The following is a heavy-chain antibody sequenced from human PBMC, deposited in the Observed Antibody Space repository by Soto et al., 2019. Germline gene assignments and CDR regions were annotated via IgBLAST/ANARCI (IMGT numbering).Heavy chain of an antibody. CDR3: VKDQKYYRVNGNWFDS. D-gene: IGHD1-26*01. Sequence: ASVKVSCKASGYTSADFGISWVRQAPGQGLEWMGWVSGNYGASNPAPKVQGRITMTLDTSTSVSYMALRSLRSDDTAIYYCVKDQKYYRVNGNWFDSWGQGTLVTVSS. V-gene: IGHV1-18*04. J-gene: IGHJ5*01. CDR1: GYTSADFG. CDR2: VSGNYGAS.